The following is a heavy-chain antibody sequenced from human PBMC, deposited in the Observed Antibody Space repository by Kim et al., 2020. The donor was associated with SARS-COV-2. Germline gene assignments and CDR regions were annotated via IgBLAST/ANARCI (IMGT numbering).Heavy chain of an antibody. CDR2: IYYSGNT. V-gene: IGHV4-59*08. CDR3: ARHSVGATDRTDNHFDY. CDR1: GGSISSYY. Sequence: SETLSLTCSVSGGSISSYYWSWIRQPPGKGLEWIGCIYYSGNTNYNPSLMSRVTISVDTSKNQFSLKLKSVTAADTAVYYCARHSVGATDRTDNHFDYWG. D-gene: IGHD1-26*01. J-gene: IGHJ4*01.